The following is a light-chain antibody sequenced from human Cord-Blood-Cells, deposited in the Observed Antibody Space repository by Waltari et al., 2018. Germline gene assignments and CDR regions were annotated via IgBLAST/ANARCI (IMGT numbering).Light chain of an antibody. V-gene: IGLV2-8*01. CDR1: SSDVGGYNY. J-gene: IGLJ1*01. CDR3: RSYAGSNNLYV. CDR2: GVG. Sequence: QSALTQPPSASGSPGQSVTISRTGTSSDVGGYNYVSWYQQHPGKAPKLMIDGVGKRPSGFPDRFAGATSGNTASLTVAGLQAEDEADYYCRSYAGSNNLYVCGTGTKVTVL.